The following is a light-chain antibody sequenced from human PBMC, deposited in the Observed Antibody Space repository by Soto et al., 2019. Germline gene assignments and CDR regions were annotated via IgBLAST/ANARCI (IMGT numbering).Light chain of an antibody. Sequence: QSALTQPASVSGSPGQSITISCTGTSSDVGGYNYVSWYQLHPGKAPRLMIFEVTSRPSGVSNRFPGSKSGNTASLTISGLQAEDEADYYCSSYTSSSTVIFGGGTKVTVL. V-gene: IGLV2-14*01. CDR3: SSYTSSSTVI. CDR2: EVT. CDR1: SSDVGGYNY. J-gene: IGLJ2*01.